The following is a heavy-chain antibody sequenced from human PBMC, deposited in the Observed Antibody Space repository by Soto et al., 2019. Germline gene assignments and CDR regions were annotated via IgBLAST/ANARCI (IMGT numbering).Heavy chain of an antibody. CDR3: ARAPPGYYGSGSYAYYYYGMDV. Sequence: PGGSLSLSCAASGFTFSSYAMHWVRQAPGKGLEWVAVISYDGSNKYYADSVKGRFTISRDNSKNTLYLQMNSLRAEDTAVYYCARAPPGYYGSGSYAYYYYGMDVWGQGTTVTVSS. CDR2: ISYDGSNK. D-gene: IGHD3-10*01. V-gene: IGHV3-30-3*01. CDR1: GFTFSSYA. J-gene: IGHJ6*02.